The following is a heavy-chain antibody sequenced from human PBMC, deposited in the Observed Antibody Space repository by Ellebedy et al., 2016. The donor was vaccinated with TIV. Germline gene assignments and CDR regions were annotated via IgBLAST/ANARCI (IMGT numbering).Heavy chain of an antibody. CDR2: IYYSGST. CDR3: ARGWWFDA. Sequence: MPSETLSLTCTVSGGSISSYYWSWIRQPPGKGLEWIGYIYYSGSTYYNPSLKSRVTISVDTSKNQFSLKLSSVTAADTAVYYCARGWWFDAWGQGTLVTVSS. D-gene: IGHD5-24*01. J-gene: IGHJ5*02. V-gene: IGHV4-59*08. CDR1: GGSISSYY.